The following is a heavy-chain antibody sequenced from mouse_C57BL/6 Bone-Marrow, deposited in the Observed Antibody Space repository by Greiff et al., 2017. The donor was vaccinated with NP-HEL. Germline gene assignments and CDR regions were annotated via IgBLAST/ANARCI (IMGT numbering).Heavy chain of an antibody. D-gene: IGHD1-3*01. V-gene: IGHV14-3*01. Sequence: EVQLQQSVAELVRPGASVKLSCTASGFNFKNSYMHWVKQRPEQGLEWIGRIDPANGNTKYDPKFQGKATINADTSSNTAYLQTEGQAAEDTAIWYCASRNSSAYWGQGTLVTVSA. CDR3: ASRNSSAY. CDR2: IDPANGNT. J-gene: IGHJ3*01. CDR1: GFNFKNSY.